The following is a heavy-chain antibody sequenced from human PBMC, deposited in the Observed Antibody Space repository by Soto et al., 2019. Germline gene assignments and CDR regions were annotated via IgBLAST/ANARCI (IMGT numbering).Heavy chain of an antibody. Sequence: SETLSLACAVYVGSFSGYYWRWIRQPPGKGLEWIGEINHSGSTNYNPSLKSRVTISVDTSKNQFFLKVNSVTAADTAVYYCARIPYYGGYAYFEFWCQGTLVNVSS. V-gene: IGHV4-34*01. D-gene: IGHD4-17*01. CDR2: INHSGST. CDR1: VGSFSGYY. J-gene: IGHJ4*02. CDR3: ARIPYYGGYAYFEF.